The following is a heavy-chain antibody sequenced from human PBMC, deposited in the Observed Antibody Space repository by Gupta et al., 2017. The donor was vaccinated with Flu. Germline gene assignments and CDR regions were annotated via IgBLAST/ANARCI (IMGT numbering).Heavy chain of an antibody. D-gene: IGHD3-3*01. V-gene: IGHV3-30*18. CDR3: AKVNYNVWSGYDNLIYFDY. J-gene: IGHJ4*02. CDR1: GFIFNTFD. CDR2: ISHDGRNS. Sequence: QVQLVESGGGVVQPGRSLRLSCVASGFIFNTFDIHWVRQAPGEGLEWVALISHDGRNSYYADSLKGRFSISRDNSRNTTFLQMNSLRPEDTAVYSCAKVNYNVWSGYDNLIYFDYWGQGTLVTVSP.